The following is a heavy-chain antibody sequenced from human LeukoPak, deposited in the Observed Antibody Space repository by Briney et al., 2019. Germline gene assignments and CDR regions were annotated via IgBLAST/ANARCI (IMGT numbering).Heavy chain of an antibody. CDR2: IYSGGST. CDR1: GFTVSSNY. CDR3: ARSNDAFDI. J-gene: IGHJ3*02. V-gene: IGHV3-53*01. Sequence: GGSLRLSCAASGFTVSSNYMNWVRQAPGKGLEWVSIIYSGGSTFYADSVKGRFTISRDNSKNTLHLQMNSLRAEDTAVYYCARSNDAFDIWGQGRMVTVSS. D-gene: IGHD5/OR15-5a*01.